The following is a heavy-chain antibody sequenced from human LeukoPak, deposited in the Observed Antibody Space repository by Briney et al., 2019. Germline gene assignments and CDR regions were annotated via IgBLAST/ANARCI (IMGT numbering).Heavy chain of an antibody. CDR3: ASLAPLEFDAFDI. J-gene: IGHJ3*02. V-gene: IGHV4-39*01. CDR1: GGSISSSSYY. D-gene: IGHD1-1*01. Sequence: PSETLSLTCTVSGGSISSSSYYWGWIRQPPGKGLEWIGSIYYSGSTYYNPSLKSRVTISVDTSKNQFSLKLSSVTAADTAVYYCASLAPLEFDAFDIWGQGTMVTVSS. CDR2: IYYSGST.